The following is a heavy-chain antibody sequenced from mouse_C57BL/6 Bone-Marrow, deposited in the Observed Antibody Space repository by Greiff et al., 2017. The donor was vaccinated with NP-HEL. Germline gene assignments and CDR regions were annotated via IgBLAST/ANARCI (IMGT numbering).Heavy chain of an antibody. CDR3: ARLGPKYFDY. V-gene: IGHV1-42*01. CDR1: GYSFTGYY. Sequence: EVQLQQSGPELVKPGASVKISCKASGYSFTGYYMNWVKQSPEKSLEWIGEINPSTGGTTYNQKFKAKATLTVDKSSSTAYMQLKSLTSEDSAVYYCARLGPKYFDYWGQGTTLTVSS. CDR2: INPSTGGT. J-gene: IGHJ2*01. D-gene: IGHD4-1*01.